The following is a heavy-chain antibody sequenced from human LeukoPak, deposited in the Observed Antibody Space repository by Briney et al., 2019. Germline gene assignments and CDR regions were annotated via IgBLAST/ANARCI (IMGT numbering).Heavy chain of an antibody. J-gene: IGHJ3*02. V-gene: IGHV3-49*04. CDR1: GFTFSNAW. Sequence: GGSLRLSCAASGFTFSNAWMSWVRQAPGRGLEWAGFIRSKTYGGTTQYAASVQGRFIISRDDSKSIAYLQMDSLKTEDTAVYFCSRDYDSANHIDAFGIWGQGTLVTVSP. CDR3: SRDYDSANHIDAFGI. D-gene: IGHD3-10*01. CDR2: IRSKTYGGTT.